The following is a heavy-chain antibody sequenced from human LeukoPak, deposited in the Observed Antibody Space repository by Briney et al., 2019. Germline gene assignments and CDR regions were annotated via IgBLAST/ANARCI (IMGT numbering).Heavy chain of an antibody. J-gene: IGHJ5*01. D-gene: IGHD6-13*01. Sequence: GGSLRLSCAASGFTFSSYVMHWVRQPPGKGLEWVAVISFNGSNKYCSDSVKGRFTISTDNSKNTLYLQMNSLRAEDTAVYYCAKDPIPGRIAAAGTGWFDYWGQGTLVTVSS. CDR2: ISFNGSNK. V-gene: IGHV3-30*18. CDR1: GFTFSSYV. CDR3: AKDPIPGRIAAAGTGWFDY.